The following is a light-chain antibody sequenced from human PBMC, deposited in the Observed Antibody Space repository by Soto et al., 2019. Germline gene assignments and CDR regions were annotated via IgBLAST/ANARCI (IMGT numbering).Light chain of an antibody. CDR3: QQYNNWWT. CDR2: GAS. CDR1: RSVSNN. V-gene: IGKV3-15*01. Sequence: TLSVSPGERATLSCRASRSVSNNLAWYQKKPGQAPRLLIYGASTRATGIPARFSGSGSGTEFTLTISSLQSEDFAFYYCQQYNNWWTFGQGTRVDIK. J-gene: IGKJ1*01.